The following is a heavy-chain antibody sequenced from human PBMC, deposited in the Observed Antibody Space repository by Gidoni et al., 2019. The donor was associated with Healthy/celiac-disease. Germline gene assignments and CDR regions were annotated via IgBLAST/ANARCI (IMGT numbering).Heavy chain of an antibody. D-gene: IGHD3-16*01. CDR2: IGTAGDT. J-gene: IGHJ3*02. CDR1: GFTFSSYD. V-gene: IGHV3-13*01. CDR3: ARVRSRGYDRAFDI. Sequence: EVQLVESGGGLVQPGGSLRLSCAASGFTFSSYDMHWVRQATGKGLEWVSAIGTAGDTYYPGSVKGRFTISRENAKNSLYLQMNSLRAGDTAVYYCARVRSRGYDRAFDIWGQGTMVTVSS.